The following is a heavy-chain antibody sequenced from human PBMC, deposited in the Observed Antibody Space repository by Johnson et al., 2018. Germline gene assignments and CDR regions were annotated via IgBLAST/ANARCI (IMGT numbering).Heavy chain of an antibody. CDR2: IWFDGTTQ. J-gene: IGHJ1*01. Sequence: VQLVESGGGVIRPGRSLRVSCAAFGFDLSDFGMHWLRQAPGKGPAWLALIWFDGTTQHYEDSVKGRFTVSSDSSKNTVCLQMSGLSPEDTARYYCAREEHDSTGYYPEYVRYWGQGSLVAVSS. CDR1: GFDLSDFG. D-gene: IGHD3-22*01. V-gene: IGHV3-33*01. CDR3: AREEHDSTGYYPEYVRY.